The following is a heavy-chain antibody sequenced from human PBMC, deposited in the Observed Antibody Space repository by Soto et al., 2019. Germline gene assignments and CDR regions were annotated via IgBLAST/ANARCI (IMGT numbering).Heavy chain of an antibody. Sequence: SETLSLTCTVSGGSISSYYWSWIRQPPGKGLEWIGYIYYSGSTNYNPSLKSRVTISVDTSKNQFSLKLSSVTAADTAVYYCARGTEYSGPNWFDPWGQGTLVTVSS. CDR3: ARGTEYSGPNWFDP. CDR1: GGSISSYY. D-gene: IGHD5-12*01. CDR2: IYYSGST. V-gene: IGHV4-59*01. J-gene: IGHJ5*02.